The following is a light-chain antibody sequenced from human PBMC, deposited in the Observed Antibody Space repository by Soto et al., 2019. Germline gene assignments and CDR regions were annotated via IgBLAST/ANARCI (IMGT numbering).Light chain of an antibody. CDR2: EVS. J-gene: IGLJ1*01. CDR1: SIDVGGYNF. Sequence: QSALTQPPSASGSPGQSVTISCTGTSIDVGGYNFVSSYQQHPRKAPKLMIFEVSKRASGVPDRFSGTKSGDTASLTVSGLQAEDVADYYCCSYAGNRIHVFRARNK. CDR3: CSYAGNRIHV. V-gene: IGLV2-8*01.